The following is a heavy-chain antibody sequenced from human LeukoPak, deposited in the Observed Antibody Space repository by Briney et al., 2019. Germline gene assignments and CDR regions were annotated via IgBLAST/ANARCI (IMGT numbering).Heavy chain of an antibody. CDR1: GGSISSYY. V-gene: IGHV4-59*01. Sequence: SETLSLTCTVSGGSISSYYWSWIRQPPGKGLEWIGYIHYSGSTKYKSSLKSRVTISVDTSKNQFSLKLNSVTAADTAVYYCARGKEVITMLRGLKPGYYFDYWGQGTLVTVSS. J-gene: IGHJ4*02. D-gene: IGHD3-10*01. CDR3: ARGKEVITMLRGLKPGYYFDY. CDR2: IHYSGST.